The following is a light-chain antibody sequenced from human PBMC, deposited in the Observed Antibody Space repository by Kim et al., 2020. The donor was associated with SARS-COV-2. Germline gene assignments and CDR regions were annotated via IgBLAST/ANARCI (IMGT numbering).Light chain of an antibody. V-gene: IGLV7-43*01. J-gene: IGLJ3*02. Sequence: TVTLTCGSSTGAVRSGYYPNRFQQRPGQAPRALIYSTDNKYSWTPARFSGSLLGGKAALTLSGVQPEDEAEYYCLLYFGGIKPLWVFGGGTKLTVL. CDR1: TGAVRSGYY. CDR2: STD. CDR3: LLYFGGIKPLWV.